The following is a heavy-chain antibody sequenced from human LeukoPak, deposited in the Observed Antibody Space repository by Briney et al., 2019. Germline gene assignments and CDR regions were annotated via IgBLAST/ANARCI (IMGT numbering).Heavy chain of an antibody. Sequence: SETLSLTCTVSGGSISSSYWSWIRQPPGKGLEWIGYIYHSGSTNYNPSLKSRVTISVDTSKTQFSLKLSSVTAADTAAYYCARLGGTTRPFDYWGQGTLVTVSS. CDR1: GGSISSSY. D-gene: IGHD1-1*01. V-gene: IGHV4-59*01. J-gene: IGHJ4*02. CDR3: ARLGGTTRPFDY. CDR2: IYHSGST.